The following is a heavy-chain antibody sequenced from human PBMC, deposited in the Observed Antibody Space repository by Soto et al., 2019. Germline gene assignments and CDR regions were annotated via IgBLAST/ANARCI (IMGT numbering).Heavy chain of an antibody. V-gene: IGHV1-3*01. CDR1: GGTFSSYT. CDR2: INAGNGNT. J-gene: IGHJ6*02. CDR3: ARDVGGMDV. D-gene: IGHD1-26*01. Sequence: ASVKVSCKASGGTFSSYTISWVRQAPGQGLEWMGWINAGNGNTKYSQKFQGRVTITRDTSASTAYMELSSLRSEDTAVYYCARDVGGMDVWGQGTTVTVSS.